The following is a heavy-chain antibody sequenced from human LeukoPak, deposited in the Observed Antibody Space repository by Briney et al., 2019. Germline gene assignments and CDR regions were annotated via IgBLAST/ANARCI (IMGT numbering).Heavy chain of an antibody. Sequence: ASETLSLTCTVSGGSISSSHYYWGWIRQPPGKGLEWIGSISYSGSTYYNPSLKSRVTISMDTSKNQFSLKLSSVTAADTALYYCARPTPHIGSYFDYWGQGALVTVSS. J-gene: IGHJ4*02. CDR1: GGSISSSHYY. D-gene: IGHD2-21*01. V-gene: IGHV4-39*01. CDR2: ISYSGST. CDR3: ARPTPHIGSYFDY.